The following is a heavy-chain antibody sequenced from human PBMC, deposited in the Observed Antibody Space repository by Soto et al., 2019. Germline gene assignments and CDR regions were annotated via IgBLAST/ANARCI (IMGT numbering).Heavy chain of an antibody. V-gene: IGHV3-33*01. CDR1: GFTFSSYG. J-gene: IGHJ4*02. Sequence: GGSLRLSCAASGFTFSSYGMHWVRQAPGKGLEWVAVIWYDGSNKYYADSVKGRFTISRDNSKNTLYLQMNSLRAEDTAVYYCARGVPFYGDYRTYYFDYWGQGTLVTVSS. D-gene: IGHD4-17*01. CDR3: ARGVPFYGDYRTYYFDY. CDR2: IWYDGSNK.